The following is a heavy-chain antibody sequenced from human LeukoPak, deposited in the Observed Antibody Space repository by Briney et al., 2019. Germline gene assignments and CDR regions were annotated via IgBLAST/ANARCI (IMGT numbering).Heavy chain of an antibody. CDR1: GDSLTIDY. CDR3: ARDLVTVTKGFGI. V-gene: IGHV4-59*01. Sequence: SETLSLTRALSGDSLTIDYWTSSRDPPGRGLERSRYISYIGTTNYNPSLKIRVTLSIVTSKNLFSLKLTSVTTADTAVYYCARDLVTVTKGFGIWGLGTMVSVSS. D-gene: IGHD4-17*01. J-gene: IGHJ3*02. CDR2: ISYIGTT.